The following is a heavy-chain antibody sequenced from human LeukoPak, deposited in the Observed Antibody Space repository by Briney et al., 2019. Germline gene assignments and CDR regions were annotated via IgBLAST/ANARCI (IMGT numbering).Heavy chain of an antibody. J-gene: IGHJ4*02. CDR3: ARAGIVVVPAAY. D-gene: IGHD2-2*01. Sequence: ASVKDSCKASGYTFTSYHINWVRQATGQGLEWMGWMNPNSGNTGYAQKFQGRVTMTRNTSISTAYMELSSLRSEDTAVYYCARAGIVVVPAAYWGQGTLVTVSS. V-gene: IGHV1-8*01. CDR2: MNPNSGNT. CDR1: GYTFTSYH.